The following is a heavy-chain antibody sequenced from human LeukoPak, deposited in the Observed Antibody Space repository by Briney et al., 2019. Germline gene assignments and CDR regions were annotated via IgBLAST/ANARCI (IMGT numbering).Heavy chain of an antibody. D-gene: IGHD3-9*01. Sequence: GGSLRLSCAASGFTFSNYAMRWVRQAPGKGLEWVSGISGSGDSTYYADSVRGRFTISRDNSKNTLYLQMNSLRSEDTAVYYCARDPDYDILTGYYHRPDYWGQGTLVTVSS. CDR2: ISGSGDST. V-gene: IGHV3-23*01. J-gene: IGHJ4*02. CDR3: ARDPDYDILTGYYHRPDY. CDR1: GFTFSNYA.